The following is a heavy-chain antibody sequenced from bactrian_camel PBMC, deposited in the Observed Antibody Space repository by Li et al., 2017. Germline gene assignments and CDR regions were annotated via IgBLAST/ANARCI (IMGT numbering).Heavy chain of an antibody. J-gene: IGHJ4*01. D-gene: IGHD4*01. CDR3: AADCATGIPAGPVPRQPQRRY. CDR2: LQPSGTT. Sequence: QLVESGGGTVQVGGSLKLSCSAPGYVFRRCGMGWYRQSPGKQREWVSSLQPSGTTTYADSVKGRFAISRDKSRNILDLQMNDLITDDTGVYYCAADCATGIPAGPVPRQPQRRYWGQGTQVTVS. CDR1: GYVFRRCG. V-gene: IGHV3S53*01.